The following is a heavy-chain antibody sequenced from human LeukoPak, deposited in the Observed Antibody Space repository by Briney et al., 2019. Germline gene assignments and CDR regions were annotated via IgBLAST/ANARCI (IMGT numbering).Heavy chain of an antibody. Sequence: GASVKVSCKASGYTFTGYYMHWVRQAPGQGLEWMGWINPNSGGTNYAQKLQGRVTMTRDTSISAVYMELSRLRSDDTAVYYCARDGTGVYNLVQYWGQGTLVTVSS. CDR1: GYTFTGYY. CDR3: ARDGTGVYNLVQY. V-gene: IGHV1-2*02. CDR2: INPNSGGT. D-gene: IGHD5-24*01. J-gene: IGHJ4*02.